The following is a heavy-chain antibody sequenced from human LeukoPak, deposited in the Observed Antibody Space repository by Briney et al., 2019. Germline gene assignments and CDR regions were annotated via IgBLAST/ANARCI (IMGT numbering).Heavy chain of an antibody. CDR2: IYYSGST. J-gene: IGHJ5*02. CDR1: GGSISSYY. D-gene: IGHD2-15*01. Sequence: SETLSLTCTVSGGSISSYYWSWIRQPPGKGLEWIGYIYYSGSTNYNPSLKSRVTISVDTSKNQFSLKLSSVTAADTAVYYCARDCSGGSCYRGNWFDPWGQGTLVTVSS. CDR3: ARDCSGGSCYRGNWFDP. V-gene: IGHV4-59*12.